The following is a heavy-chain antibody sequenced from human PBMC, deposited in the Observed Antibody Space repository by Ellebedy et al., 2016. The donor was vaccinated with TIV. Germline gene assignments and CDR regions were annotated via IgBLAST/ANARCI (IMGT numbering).Heavy chain of an antibody. D-gene: IGHD6-13*01. CDR1: GGPFSDYY. V-gene: IGHV4-34*01. Sequence: SETLSLTCAVYGGPFSDYYWSWIRQTPGKGLEWIAEIHHSGDTNYNPSLKSRAIISVDTSRNQFSLRLSSVTAADAAVYYCAITDRQGKEVWHRDYWGPGTLVTVSS. CDR3: AITDRQGKEVWHRDY. CDR2: IHHSGDT. J-gene: IGHJ4*02.